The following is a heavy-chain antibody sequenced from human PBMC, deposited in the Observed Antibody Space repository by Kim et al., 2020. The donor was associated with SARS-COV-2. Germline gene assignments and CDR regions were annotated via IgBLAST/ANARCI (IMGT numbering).Heavy chain of an antibody. CDR3: AIYSNGGIFYFDY. V-gene: IGHV1-69*13. J-gene: IGHJ4*02. CDR1: GGTFSSYA. CDR2: IIPIFGTA. Sequence: SVKVSCKASGGTFSSYAISWVRQAPGQGLEWMGGIIPIFGTANYAQKFQGRVTITADESTSTAYMELSSLRPEDTAVYYCAIYSNGGIFYFDYWGQGTLVTVSS. D-gene: IGHD6-19*01.